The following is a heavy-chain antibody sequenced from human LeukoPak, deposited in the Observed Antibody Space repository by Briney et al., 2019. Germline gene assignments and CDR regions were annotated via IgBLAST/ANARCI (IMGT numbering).Heavy chain of an antibody. V-gene: IGHV1-69*04. J-gene: IGHJ4*02. CDR3: ARVDAGYCSSTSCPPVY. CDR2: IIPIFGIA. Sequence: SVKVSCKASGYTFSSYAIRWVRQAPGQGLEWMGRIIPIFGIANYAQKFQGRVTITADKSTSTAYMELSSLRSEDTAVYYCARVDAGYCSSTSCPPVYWGQGTLVTVSS. D-gene: IGHD2-2*01. CDR1: GYTFSSYA.